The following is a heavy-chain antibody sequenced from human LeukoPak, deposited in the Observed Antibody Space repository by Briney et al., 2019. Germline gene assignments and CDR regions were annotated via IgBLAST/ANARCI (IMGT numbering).Heavy chain of an antibody. D-gene: IGHD5-18*01. J-gene: IGHJ2*01. Sequence: EASVKVSCKASGYTFTGYYMHWVRQAPGQGLEWMGRINPNSGGTNYAQKFQGRVTMTRDTSISTAYMELSRLRSDDTAVYYCARVDGRTAMVEGYWYFDLWGRGTLVTVSS. CDR2: INPNSGGT. CDR1: GYTFTGYY. V-gene: IGHV1-2*06. CDR3: ARVDGRTAMVEGYWYFDL.